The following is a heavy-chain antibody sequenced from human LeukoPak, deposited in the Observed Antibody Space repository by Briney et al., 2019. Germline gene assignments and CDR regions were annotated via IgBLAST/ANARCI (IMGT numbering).Heavy chain of an antibody. Sequence: SETLSLTCAVYGGSFSGYYWSWIRQPPGKGLEWIGEINHSGSTNYNPSLKSRVTISVDTSKNQFSLKLSSVTAADTAVYYCARATPKNPFGWLQHPDRYYFDYWGQGTLVTVSS. J-gene: IGHJ4*02. CDR2: INHSGST. CDR3: ARATPKNPFGWLQHPDRYYFDY. CDR1: GGSFSGYY. V-gene: IGHV4-34*01. D-gene: IGHD5-24*01.